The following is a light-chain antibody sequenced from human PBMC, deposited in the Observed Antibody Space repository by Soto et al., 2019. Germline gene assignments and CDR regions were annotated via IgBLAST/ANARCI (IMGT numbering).Light chain of an antibody. CDR2: DAS. J-gene: IGKJ5*01. V-gene: IGKV1-33*01. CDR1: EDINNY. Sequence: DIQMTQSPSSLSASVGDSVTITCQATEDINNYLNWYQQKPGKAPKLLIYDASNLEAGVPSRFRGNGYGTDFTFTISSLQPEDIATYYCQQYDNLPITFGQGTRLEIK. CDR3: QQYDNLPIT.